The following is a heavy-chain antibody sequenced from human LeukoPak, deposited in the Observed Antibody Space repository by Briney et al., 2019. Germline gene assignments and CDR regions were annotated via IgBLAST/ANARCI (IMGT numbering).Heavy chain of an antibody. Sequence: SETLSLTCSVSGDSISMHYWSWIRQPPGKGLEWVGYIDHTGSTNYNPSLNSRVTISRDMSKTHFSLELSSVTAADTAVYYCARAQYYYDSGRNWFDPWGQGTLVTVSS. CDR3: ARAQYYYDSGRNWFDP. V-gene: IGHV4-59*11. D-gene: IGHD3-22*01. J-gene: IGHJ5*02. CDR2: IDHTGST. CDR1: GDSISMHY.